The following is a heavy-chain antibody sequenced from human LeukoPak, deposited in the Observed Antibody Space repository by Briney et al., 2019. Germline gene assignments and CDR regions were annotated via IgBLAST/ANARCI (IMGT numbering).Heavy chain of an antibody. Sequence: GGSLRLSCVAPGFTFSRYDVHWVRQAQGRGLEGVAVTSDDGKKKIYADSVKGRFTISRDNSKNTLYLQMSSLRAEDTALYYCARAAAETGAFRDNWFDPWGQGTLVTVSS. CDR1: GFTFSRYD. CDR2: TSDDGKKK. CDR3: ARAAAETGAFRDNWFDP. J-gene: IGHJ5*02. D-gene: IGHD6-13*01. V-gene: IGHV3-30*15.